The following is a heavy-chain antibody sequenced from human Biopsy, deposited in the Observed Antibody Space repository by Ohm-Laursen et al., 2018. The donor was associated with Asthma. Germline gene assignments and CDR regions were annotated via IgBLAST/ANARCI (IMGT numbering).Heavy chain of an antibody. CDR2: IVFASGAT. Sequence: SVKVSCKASGVALSGYTFEWVRQARGLGLEWIAWIVFASGATNYAQNFQDRLTVTRDMSAGSVSMELRGLSSTDTAVYYCAAGRASLQGESLIWGQGTLVSVSS. D-gene: IGHD2/OR15-2a*01. CDR1: GVALSGYT. CDR3: AAGRASLQGESLI. V-gene: IGHV1-58*01. J-gene: IGHJ4*01.